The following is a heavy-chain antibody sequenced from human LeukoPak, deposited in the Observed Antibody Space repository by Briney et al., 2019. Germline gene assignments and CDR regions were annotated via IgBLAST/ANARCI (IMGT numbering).Heavy chain of an antibody. CDR3: ARDTTRGFDY. V-gene: IGHV3-48*01. CDR1: GFTFSSYS. Sequence: RPGGSLRLSCAASGFTFSSYSMNWVRQAPGKGLEWVSYISSSSITIYYADSVKGRFTISRDNAKNSLYLQMNSLRAEDTAVFYCARDTTRGFDYWGQGTLVTVSS. CDR2: ISSSSITI. J-gene: IGHJ4*02. D-gene: IGHD1-1*01.